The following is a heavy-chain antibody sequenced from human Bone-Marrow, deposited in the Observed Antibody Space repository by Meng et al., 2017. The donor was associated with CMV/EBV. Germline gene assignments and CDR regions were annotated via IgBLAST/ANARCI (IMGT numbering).Heavy chain of an antibody. CDR2: ISGSSSYI. CDR3: ARIGSYVDY. V-gene: IGHV3-21*01. CDR1: ESTFRRSA. Sequence: GGSLRLSCVASESTFRRSAMTWVRQGPGKGLEWVSSISGSSSYIYYADSVKGRFTISRDNAKNSLYLQMNSLRAEDTAVYYCARIGSYVDYWGQGILVTVSS. D-gene: IGHD1-26*01. J-gene: IGHJ4*02.